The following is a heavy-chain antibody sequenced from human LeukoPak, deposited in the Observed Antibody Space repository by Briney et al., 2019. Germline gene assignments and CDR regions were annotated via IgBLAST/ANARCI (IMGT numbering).Heavy chain of an antibody. J-gene: IGHJ3*01. CDR1: GGSISSHY. CDR2: IYYSGST. V-gene: IGHV4-59*11. Sequence: SETLSLTCTVSGGSISSHYWSWIRQSPGKGLEWIGYIYYSGSTNYNPSLKSRDTISVDTSKNQFSLKLSSVTAADTAVYYCARDRYAFDFWGQGTMVTVSS. CDR3: ARDRYAFDF.